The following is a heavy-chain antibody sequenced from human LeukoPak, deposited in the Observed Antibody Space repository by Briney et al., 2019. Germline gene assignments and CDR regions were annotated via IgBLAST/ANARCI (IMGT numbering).Heavy chain of an antibody. CDR3: ARAGYCSRGVCYNYDY. J-gene: IGHJ4*02. V-gene: IGHV1-2*02. D-gene: IGHD2-8*01. CDR1: GYSFTGNY. Sequence: ASVRVSCKASGYSFTGNYMHWVRQAPGQGFEWMGWINPNTGGTNYAQKFKGRVLMTRDTSISTAYLELSSLKSDDTAVYYCARAGYCSRGVCYNYDYWGQGTQVTVSS. CDR2: INPNTGGT.